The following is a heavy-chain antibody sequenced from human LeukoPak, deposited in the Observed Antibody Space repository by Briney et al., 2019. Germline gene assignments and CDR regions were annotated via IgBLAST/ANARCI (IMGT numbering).Heavy chain of an antibody. J-gene: IGHJ4*02. CDR1: GFTFDDHA. Sequence: PGGSLRLSCVASGFTFDDHAMHWVRQAPGKGLEWVSGISWNSGSIGYADSVKGRFTISRDNAKNSLYLQMNSLRAEDTALYYCATSKFPDIVGAILDYWGQGTLVTVSS. CDR3: ATSKFPDIVGAILDY. CDR2: ISWNSGSI. D-gene: IGHD1-26*01. V-gene: IGHV3-9*01.